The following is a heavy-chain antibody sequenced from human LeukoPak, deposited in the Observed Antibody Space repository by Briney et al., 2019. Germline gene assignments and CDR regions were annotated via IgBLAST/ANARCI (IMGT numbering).Heavy chain of an antibody. CDR1: GYTFTSYG. CDR2: ISAYNGNT. Sequence: ASVKVSCKASGYTFTSYGISWVRQAPGQGLEWMGWISAYNGNTNYAQKLQGRVTMTTDTSTSTAYMELRSLRSDDTAVYYCARDPWYSSGWYGYHHSFDYWGQGTLVTVPS. CDR3: ARDPWYSSGWYGYHHSFDY. D-gene: IGHD6-19*01. V-gene: IGHV1-18*01. J-gene: IGHJ4*02.